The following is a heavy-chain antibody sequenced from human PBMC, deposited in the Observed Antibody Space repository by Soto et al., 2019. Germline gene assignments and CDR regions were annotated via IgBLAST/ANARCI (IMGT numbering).Heavy chain of an antibody. J-gene: IGHJ5*02. CDR1: GCSISICGYY. D-gene: IGHD1-1*01. Sequence: PSEPLSLTFTFSGCSISICGYYWSWIRQHPGQGLEWIGYIYYTGSTYYNPSLKSRVTISVDTSKNQLSLKLSSMTAADTAVYYCARYMHAGFPHYLDPWGKGNLVTV. CDR3: ARYMHAGFPHYLDP. CDR2: IYYTGST. V-gene: IGHV4-31*03.